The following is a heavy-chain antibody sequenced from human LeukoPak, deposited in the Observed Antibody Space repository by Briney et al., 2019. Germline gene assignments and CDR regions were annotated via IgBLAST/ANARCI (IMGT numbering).Heavy chain of an antibody. V-gene: IGHV3-23*01. CDR1: GFTFSSYG. CDR3: AKDPRIVATTRVLPPPTPWF. Sequence: PGGSLRLSCAASGFTFSSYGMSWVRQAPGKGLEWVSAISGSGGSTYYADSVKGRFTISRDNSKNTLYLQMNSLRAEDTAVYYCAKDPRIVATTRVLPPPTPWFWGQGTLVTVSS. D-gene: IGHD5-12*01. J-gene: IGHJ4*02. CDR2: ISGSGGST.